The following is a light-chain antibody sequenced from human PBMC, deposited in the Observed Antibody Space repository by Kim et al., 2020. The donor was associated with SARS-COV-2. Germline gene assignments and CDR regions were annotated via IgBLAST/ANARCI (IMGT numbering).Light chain of an antibody. CDR1: QTINNK. V-gene: IGKV3-15*01. Sequence: SPGESATLACRGSQTINNKLDWYQQKPGQAPRLLIYDATTRATGVPARFIGSGSGTDFTLTISSLQSEDFAVYYCQQSNDWPPLTFGQGTKVDIK. CDR2: DAT. J-gene: IGKJ1*01. CDR3: QQSNDWPPLT.